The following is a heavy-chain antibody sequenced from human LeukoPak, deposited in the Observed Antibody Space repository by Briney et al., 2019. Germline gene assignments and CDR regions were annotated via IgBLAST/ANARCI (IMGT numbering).Heavy chain of an antibody. J-gene: IGHJ3*02. V-gene: IGHV3-7*05. CDR2: IKQDASEK. CDR1: GITLSSYW. CDR3: VRDQGAFDM. Sequence: GSLRLSCAGSGITLSSYWMSWVRQAPGKGLEWVGNIKQDASEKYFVDSLRGRFTISRDNAKNSLFLQMNSLRADDTAVYYCVRDQGAFDMWGHGTMVTVSS.